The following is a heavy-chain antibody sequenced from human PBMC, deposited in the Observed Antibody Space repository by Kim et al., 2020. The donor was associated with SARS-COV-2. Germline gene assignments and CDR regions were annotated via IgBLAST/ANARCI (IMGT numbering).Heavy chain of an antibody. Sequence: SETLSLTCTVSGGSISSSSYYWGWIRQPPGKGLEWIGSIYYSGSTYYNPSLKSRVTISVDTSKNQFSLKLSSVTAADTAVYYCARYYFDWLSCDYWGQGTLVTVSS. CDR2: IYYSGST. CDR1: GGSISSSSYY. J-gene: IGHJ4*02. V-gene: IGHV4-39*01. D-gene: IGHD3-9*01. CDR3: ARYYFDWLSCDY.